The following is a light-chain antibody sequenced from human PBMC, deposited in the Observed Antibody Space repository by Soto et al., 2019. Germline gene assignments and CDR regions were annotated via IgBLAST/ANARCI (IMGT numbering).Light chain of an antibody. J-gene: IGKJ5*01. CDR2: DAS. Sequence: DIQMTQSPSSLSASVGDRVTITCQANQDINNFLNWYQHKPGKAPKLLIYDASNLKSGVPSRFSGSGSGTDFTFTISSLQPEDIATYYCQQYDNLQITFGQGTRLDI. CDR3: QQYDNLQIT. CDR1: QDINNF. V-gene: IGKV1-33*01.